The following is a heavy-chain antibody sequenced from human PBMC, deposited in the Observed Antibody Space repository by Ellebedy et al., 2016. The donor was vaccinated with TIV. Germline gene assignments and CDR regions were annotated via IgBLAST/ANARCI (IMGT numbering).Heavy chain of an antibody. Sequence: ASVKVSCKASGYTFSSYTVHWVRQAPGQRLEWMGWINAGNGNTKYSQKFQGRVTITRDTSASTAYMELSSLRSADTAVYYCARDNRIQLWLGWFDPWGQGTLVTVSS. CDR3: ARDNRIQLWLGWFDP. CDR1: GYTFSSYT. D-gene: IGHD5-18*01. J-gene: IGHJ5*02. CDR2: INAGNGNT. V-gene: IGHV1-3*01.